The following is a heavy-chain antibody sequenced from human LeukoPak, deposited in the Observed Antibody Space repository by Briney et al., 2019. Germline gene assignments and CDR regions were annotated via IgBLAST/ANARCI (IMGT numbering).Heavy chain of an antibody. J-gene: IGHJ6*02. Sequence: GGSLRLSCAASGFTFSDYYMSWIRQAPGKGLEWVSYISSSGSTIYYADSVKGRFTISRDNAKNSLYLQMNSLRAEDTAVYYCARGGGYSSSWYPNPLAYYYYYGMDVWGQGTTVTVSS. CDR1: GFTFSDYY. D-gene: IGHD6-13*01. CDR3: ARGGGYSSSWYPNPLAYYYYYGMDV. V-gene: IGHV3-11*01. CDR2: ISSSGSTI.